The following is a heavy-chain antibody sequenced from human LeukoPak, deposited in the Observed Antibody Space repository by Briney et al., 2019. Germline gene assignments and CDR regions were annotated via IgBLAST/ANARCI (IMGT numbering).Heavy chain of an antibody. CDR3: ARDRSSSGRLDY. Sequence: SVKVSCKASGGTFSSYAISWVRQAPGQGLEWMGGIIPIFGTANYAQKFQGRVTITADESTSTAYMELSSLRSEDTAVYYCARDRSSSGRLDYWGQGTLVTVSS. D-gene: IGHD6-19*01. V-gene: IGHV1-69*13. CDR2: IIPIFGTA. J-gene: IGHJ4*02. CDR1: GGTFSSYA.